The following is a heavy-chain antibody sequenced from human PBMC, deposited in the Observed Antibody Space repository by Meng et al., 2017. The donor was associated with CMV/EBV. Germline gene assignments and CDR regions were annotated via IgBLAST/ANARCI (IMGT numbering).Heavy chain of an antibody. Sequence: TFRSYSRNWVRQVPGKGREWVSYISSSSSYIYYADSVKGRFTISRDNAKNSLYLQMNSLRAEDTAVYYCARDNWNWYFDLWGRGTLVTVSS. V-gene: IGHV3-21*01. CDR2: ISSSSSYI. J-gene: IGHJ2*01. D-gene: IGHD3-3*01. CDR3: ARDNWNWYFDL. CDR1: TFRSYS.